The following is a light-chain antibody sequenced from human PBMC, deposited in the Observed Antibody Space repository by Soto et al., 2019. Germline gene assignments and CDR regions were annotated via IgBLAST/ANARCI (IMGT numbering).Light chain of an antibody. J-gene: IGKJ2*01. CDR1: QSISSY. V-gene: IGKV1-39*01. Sequence: DIQMTQSPSSLSASVGDRVTITCRASQSISSYLNWYQQKPGKAPKLLIYAASSLQSGVPSRFSGSGSGTDFTLTISSLQPEDFATYYCQQSYNTPRTFGQGTKLAIK. CDR2: AAS. CDR3: QQSYNTPRT.